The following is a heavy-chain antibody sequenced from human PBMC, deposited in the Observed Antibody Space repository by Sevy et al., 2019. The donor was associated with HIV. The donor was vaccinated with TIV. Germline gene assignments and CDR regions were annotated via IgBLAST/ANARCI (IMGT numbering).Heavy chain of an antibody. D-gene: IGHD2-15*01. CDR3: ARAYCSGGRCYSLAY. J-gene: IGHJ4*02. V-gene: IGHV1-18*01. CDR1: GYIFSTYR. Sequence: ASVKVSCEASGYIFSTYRISWVRQAPGQGLEWLGWISPLNGDTNYVQRFQGRVTMITDTSTSTAFMGLRSLRADDTAVYYCARAYCSGGRCYSLAYWGQGTLVTVSS. CDR2: ISPLNGDT.